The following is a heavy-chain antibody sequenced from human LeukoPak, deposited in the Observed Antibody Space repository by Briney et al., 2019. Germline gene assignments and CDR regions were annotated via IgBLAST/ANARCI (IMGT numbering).Heavy chain of an antibody. J-gene: IGHJ6*03. CDR1: GFTFTSSA. CDR2: IVVGSGNT. D-gene: IGHD6-13*01. CDR3: AADPTAGHYYYYMDV. V-gene: IGHV1-58*01. Sequence: SVKVSCKASGFTFTSSAVQWVRQARGQRLEWIGWIVVGSGNTNYAQKFQERVTITRDMSTSTAYMELSSLRSEDTAVYYCAADPTAGHYYYYMDVWGKGTTVTVSS.